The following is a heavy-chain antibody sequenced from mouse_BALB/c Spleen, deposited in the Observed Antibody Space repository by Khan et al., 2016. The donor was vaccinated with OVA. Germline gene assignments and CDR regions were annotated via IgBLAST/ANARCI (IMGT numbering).Heavy chain of an antibody. CDR2: INPYTGEP. CDR1: GYTFTNYG. CDR3: GRPPKLSYYFDC. Sequence: QIQLVQSGPELKKPGETVKISCKASGYTFTNYGMNWVKQAPGKGLKWMGWINPYTGEPTYADDFKGRFVFSLETSASTAYLQINNLKNEDTATFFLGRPPKLSYYFDCWGEGTPVTVSS. J-gene: IGHJ1*01. V-gene: IGHV9-3-1*01. D-gene: IGHD1-1*01.